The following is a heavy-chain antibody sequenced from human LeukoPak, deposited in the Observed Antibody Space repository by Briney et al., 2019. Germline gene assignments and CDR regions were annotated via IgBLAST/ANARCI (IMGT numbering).Heavy chain of an antibody. D-gene: IGHD5-12*01. V-gene: IGHV3-7*01. CDR3: ARDSGNSGDDVHDY. CDR2: IQQGGSEK. J-gene: IGHJ4*02. CDR1: GFSFGSYW. Sequence: GGSLRLSCAASGFSFGSYWMTWVRQAPGRGLEWVANIQQGGSEKNYADSVKGRFTISRDNAKNSLYLQMNSLRAEDTAVYYCARDSGNSGDDVHDYWGQGTLVTVSS.